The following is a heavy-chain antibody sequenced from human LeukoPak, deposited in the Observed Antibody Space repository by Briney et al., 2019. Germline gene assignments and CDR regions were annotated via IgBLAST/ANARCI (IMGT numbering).Heavy chain of an antibody. CDR2: ISYDGSNK. V-gene: IGHV3-30-3*01. D-gene: IGHD2-2*01. CDR1: GFTFSSYA. J-gene: IGHJ3*02. CDR3: ARWFCGTSCYPGQNDAFDI. Sequence: GRSLRLSCAASGFTFSSYATHWVRQAPGKGLEWVAVISYDGSNKYYADSVKGRFTISRDNSKNTLYLQMNSLRAEDTAVYYCARWFCGTSCYPGQNDAFDIWGQGTMVTVSS.